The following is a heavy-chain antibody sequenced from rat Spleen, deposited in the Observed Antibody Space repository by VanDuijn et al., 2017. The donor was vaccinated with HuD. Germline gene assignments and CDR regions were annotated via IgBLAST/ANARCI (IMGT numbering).Heavy chain of an antibody. CDR3: TTGSGLFDY. J-gene: IGHJ2*01. CDR2: ITNSGGST. CDR1: GFTFSNYY. V-gene: IGHV5-27*01. Sequence: EVQLVESGGGLVQPGRSLKLSCAASGFTFSNYYMAWVRQAPTRGLEWVASITNSGGSTYYRDSVKGRFTISRDNAKSTLYLQMDSLRSEDTATYYCTTGSGLFDYWGQGVMVTVSS.